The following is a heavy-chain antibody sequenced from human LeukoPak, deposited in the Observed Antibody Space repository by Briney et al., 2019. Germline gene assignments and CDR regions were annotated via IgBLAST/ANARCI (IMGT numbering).Heavy chain of an antibody. Sequence: GASVKVSCKASGYTFTGYYMHWVRQAPGQGLEWMGWINPNSGGTNYAQKFQGRVTLTRDTSISTAYMELSRLRSDDTAVYYCARFEYSSSSDGYWGQGTLVTVSS. D-gene: IGHD6-6*01. CDR3: ARFEYSSSSDGY. CDR1: GYTFTGYY. CDR2: INPNSGGT. J-gene: IGHJ4*02. V-gene: IGHV1-2*02.